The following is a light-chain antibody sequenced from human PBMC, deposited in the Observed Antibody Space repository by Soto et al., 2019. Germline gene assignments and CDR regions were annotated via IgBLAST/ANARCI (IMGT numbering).Light chain of an antibody. CDR2: DAS. J-gene: IGKJ1*01. Sequence: ETVMTQSPATLSVSPGERATLSCRASQSIRSTLAWFQQKPGQAPRLLIYDASKRATGIPARFSGSGSGTEFTLTISSLQSEDFAVYYCQQYNNWPLTFGQGTIVDIK. CDR1: QSIRST. CDR3: QQYNNWPLT. V-gene: IGKV3-15*01.